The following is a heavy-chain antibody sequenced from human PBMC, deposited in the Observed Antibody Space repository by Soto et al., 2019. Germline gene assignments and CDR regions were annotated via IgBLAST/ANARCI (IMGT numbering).Heavy chain of an antibody. CDR1: GYIFTNHY. Sequence: QVQLVQSGAEVKKPGASVKVSCKASGYIFTNHYIHWVRQAPGQGLEWMGIINPSGGSTNYLQKFQGRITMTRDTSTSTVYMELSRLRSEDTAVYFCARAHYYDSSGFYYDCWGQGSLVTVSS. CDR2: INPSGGST. CDR3: ARAHYYDSSGFYYDC. D-gene: IGHD3-22*01. V-gene: IGHV1-46*01. J-gene: IGHJ1*01.